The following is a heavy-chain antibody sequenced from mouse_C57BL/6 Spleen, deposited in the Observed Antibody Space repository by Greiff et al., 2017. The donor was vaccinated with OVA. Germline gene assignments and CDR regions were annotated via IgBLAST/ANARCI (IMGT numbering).Heavy chain of an antibody. CDR2: INPNNGGT. J-gene: IGHJ4*01. CDR3: ARRWDYYARDY. V-gene: IGHV1-26*01. D-gene: IGHD4-1*01. CDR1: GYTFTDYY. Sequence: EVQLQQSGPELVKPGASVKISCKASGYTFTDYYMNWVKQSHGKSLEWIGDINPNNGGTSYNQKFKGKATLTVDKSSSTAYMELRSLTSEDSAVYYCARRWDYYARDYWGQGTSVTVSS.